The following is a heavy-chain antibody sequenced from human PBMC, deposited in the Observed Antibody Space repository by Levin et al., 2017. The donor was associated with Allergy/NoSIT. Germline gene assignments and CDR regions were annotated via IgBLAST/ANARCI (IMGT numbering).Heavy chain of an antibody. CDR2: IYLSGST. J-gene: IGHJ4*02. D-gene: IGHD5-18*01. CDR1: GGSISSGGYS. CDR3: ARLAGYSYGYYFDY. V-gene: IGHV4-30-2*01. Sequence: SCAVSGGSISSGGYSWSWIRQPPGKGLEWIGNIYLSGSTYYNPSLKSRVTISVDRSQNQFSLNLSSVTAADTAVYYCARLAGYSYGYYFDYWGQGTLVTVSS.